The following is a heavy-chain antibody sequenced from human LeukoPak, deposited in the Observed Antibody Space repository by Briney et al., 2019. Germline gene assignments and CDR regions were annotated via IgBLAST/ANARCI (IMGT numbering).Heavy chain of an antibody. Sequence: QPGGSLRLSCAASGFTFSNYAMNWVRQAPGKGLEWVSIISESGGSTYYADSVKGRSTISRDNSKNTLYLQMNSLRVDDTAVYYCAKDRRGNWNYVGAFDIWGQGTMVTVSS. CDR1: GFTFSNYA. V-gene: IGHV3-23*01. CDR2: ISESGGST. D-gene: IGHD1-7*01. CDR3: AKDRRGNWNYVGAFDI. J-gene: IGHJ3*02.